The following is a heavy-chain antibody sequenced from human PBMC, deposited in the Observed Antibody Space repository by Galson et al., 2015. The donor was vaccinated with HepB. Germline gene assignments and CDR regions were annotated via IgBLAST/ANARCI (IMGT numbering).Heavy chain of an antibody. V-gene: IGHV3-33*01. CDR3: ARGRYCSTSKCYAWKEWFDP. J-gene: IGHJ5*02. Sequence: SLRLSCAASGFTFTNYGMHWVRQAPGKGLEWVAVIWNDGNNKYYADSVKGRFTISRDNSKNTLYLQMNSLSAEDTAVYYCARGRYCSTSKCYAWKEWFDPWGQGTLVTVSS. D-gene: IGHD2-2*01. CDR1: GFTFTNYG. CDR2: IWNDGNNK.